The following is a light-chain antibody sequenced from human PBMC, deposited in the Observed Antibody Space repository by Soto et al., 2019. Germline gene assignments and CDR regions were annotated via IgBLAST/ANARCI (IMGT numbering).Light chain of an antibody. CDR1: ESVSSS. Sequence: EIVLTQSPATLSLSPGERATLSCRASESVSSSLAWYQQKPGQSPRLLIYGASNRATGIPARFSGSGSGTDFTRTISSLEPDDFAVYYCQHRSNWPLTFGGGTKVEIK. CDR3: QHRSNWPLT. CDR2: GAS. V-gene: IGKV3-11*01. J-gene: IGKJ4*01.